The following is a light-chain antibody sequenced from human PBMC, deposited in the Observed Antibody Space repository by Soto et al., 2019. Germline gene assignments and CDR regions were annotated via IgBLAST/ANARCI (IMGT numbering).Light chain of an antibody. CDR3: QQSYSTSIT. Sequence: DIQMTQSPPSLSASVGDRVTITCRASESISRYLNWYQQKPGKAPKLLIDATSNLQSGVPSRFSGSGSGTEFTLTISSLQPEYFATYYCQQSYSTSITFGQGIRLEIK. CDR2: ATS. V-gene: IGKV1-39*01. J-gene: IGKJ5*01. CDR1: ESISRY.